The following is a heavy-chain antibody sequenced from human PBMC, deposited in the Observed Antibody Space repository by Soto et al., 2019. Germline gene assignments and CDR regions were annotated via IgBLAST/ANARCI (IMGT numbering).Heavy chain of an antibody. J-gene: IGHJ4*02. CDR3: AKDWGRYGSGSDCYLFDY. CDR2: ISFDGNNH. Sequence: QVHLVESGGGVVQPGWSLRLSCSASGFTFSSYVMHWVRQAPGKGPEWVAVISFDGNNHYYSDSVKGRFTISRDNSTHNLXLRIDSLKTEDTALYYCAKDWGRYGSGSDCYLFDYWGRGALVTVCS. V-gene: IGHV3-30*18. D-gene: IGHD2-15*01. CDR1: GFTFSSYV.